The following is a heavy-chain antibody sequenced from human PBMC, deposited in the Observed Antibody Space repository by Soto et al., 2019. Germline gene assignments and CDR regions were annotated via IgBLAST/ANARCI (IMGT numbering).Heavy chain of an antibody. CDR3: AKGHYSGYANFDS. Sequence: EVQLVESGGGLVQPGRSLRLSCAASGFTFDDYAMHWVRQAPGKGLEWVSGISWNGGSVGYADSVKGRFTISRDNAKNSLYLQMNSLRAEDTALYYCAKGHYSGYANFDSWGQGTLVTVSS. V-gene: IGHV3-9*01. CDR2: ISWNGGSV. J-gene: IGHJ4*02. CDR1: GFTFDDYA. D-gene: IGHD5-12*01.